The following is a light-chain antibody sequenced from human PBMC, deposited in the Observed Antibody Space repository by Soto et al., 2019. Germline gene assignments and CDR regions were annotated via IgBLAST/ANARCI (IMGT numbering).Light chain of an antibody. CDR3: QQYGSSPGYT. Sequence: EIVLTQSPGTLSLSPGERATLSCRASQSVSSSYLAWYQQKPGQAPRLLIYCASSRATGIPDRFSGSGSGTDFTLTISRLEPEDFAVYYCQQYGSSPGYTFGQGTKLEIK. V-gene: IGKV3-20*01. J-gene: IGKJ2*01. CDR2: CAS. CDR1: QSVSSSY.